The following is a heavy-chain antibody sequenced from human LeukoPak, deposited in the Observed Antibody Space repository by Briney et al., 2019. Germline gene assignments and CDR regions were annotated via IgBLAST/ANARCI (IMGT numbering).Heavy chain of an antibody. Sequence: SQTLSLTCAVSGGSISSGGYSWSWIRRPPGKGLEWIGYIYPSGSTYYNPSLKSRVTISLDRSKNQFSLKLSSVTAADTAVYYCARERTDSSSPYFDYWGQGTLVTVSS. J-gene: IGHJ4*02. CDR3: ARERTDSSSPYFDY. CDR2: IYPSGST. CDR1: GGSISSGGYS. D-gene: IGHD6-6*01. V-gene: IGHV4-30-2*01.